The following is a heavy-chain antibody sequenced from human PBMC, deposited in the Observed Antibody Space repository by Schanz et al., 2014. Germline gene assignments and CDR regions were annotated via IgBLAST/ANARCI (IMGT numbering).Heavy chain of an antibody. CDR3: ARVTTGYDS. CDR2: INPNSGAT. Sequence: QGLLVQSGGEVKKPGASVKISCQASGYTFSNYGISWVRQAPGQGFEWMGCINPNSGATSSAQKFQGRVTMTRDTSSSTVYMQLSSLTSDDTAIYYCARVTTGYDSWGQGTLVTVSS. CDR1: GYTFSNYG. J-gene: IGHJ4*02. D-gene: IGHD5-12*01. V-gene: IGHV1-2*02.